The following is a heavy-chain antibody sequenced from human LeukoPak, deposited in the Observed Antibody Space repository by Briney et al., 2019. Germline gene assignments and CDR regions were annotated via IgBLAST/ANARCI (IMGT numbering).Heavy chain of an antibody. CDR3: AKEQSEGYDFSHPFDY. Sequence: GGSLRLSCAASGFTFNNYAMSWVRQTPGKGLEWVSAISGSGGATYYADSVKGRFTISRDNSKNTLYLQMNSLRAEDTAVYYCAKEQSEGYDFSHPFDYWGQGTLVTVSS. J-gene: IGHJ4*02. D-gene: IGHD3-3*01. CDR1: GFTFNNYA. V-gene: IGHV3-23*01. CDR2: ISGSGGAT.